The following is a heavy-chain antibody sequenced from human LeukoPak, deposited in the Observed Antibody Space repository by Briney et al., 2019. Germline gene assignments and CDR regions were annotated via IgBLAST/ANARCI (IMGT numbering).Heavy chain of an antibody. V-gene: IGHV1-18*01. CDR1: GYSFTSYD. CDR3: ARGHVFSGDDMDV. D-gene: IGHD3-9*01. J-gene: IGHJ6*02. Sequence: GASVKVYCKASGYSFTSYDMNWVRPAPGQGLGWMGWISAYSGDTNLAQRLQGRVTMTTNTSTSTAYMELRSLRSDDTAVYYCARGHVFSGDDMDVWGQGTTVTVSS. CDR2: ISAYSGDT.